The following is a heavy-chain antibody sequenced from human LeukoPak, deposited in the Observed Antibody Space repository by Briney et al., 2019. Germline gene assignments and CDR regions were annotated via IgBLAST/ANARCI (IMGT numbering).Heavy chain of an antibody. CDR3: ARHKSYCTTSTCYYIDS. CDR2: MYHSGGT. J-gene: IGHJ5*01. CDR1: GYSISSGYD. D-gene: IGHD2-2*01. V-gene: IGHV4-38-2*01. Sequence: SETLSLTCGVSGYSISSGYDWGWIRQPPGKGLEWIGNMYHSGGTDYNPSLKSRVTISIDTSKNQFSLNLRSVTAADTAVYYCARHKSYCTTSTCYYIDSWGQGTLVTVSS.